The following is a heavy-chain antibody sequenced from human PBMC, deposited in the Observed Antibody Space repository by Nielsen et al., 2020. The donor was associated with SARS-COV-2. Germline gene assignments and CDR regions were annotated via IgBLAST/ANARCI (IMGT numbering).Heavy chain of an antibody. CDR1: GYTFTSYD. Sequence: ASVKVSCKASGYTFTSYDINWVRQATGQGLEWMGWMNPNSGNTGYAQKFQGRVTMTRNTSISTAYMELSSLRSEDTAVYYCARDYYGDYLDAFDVWGQGSMVSVSS. J-gene: IGHJ3*01. CDR3: ARDYYGDYLDAFDV. CDR2: MNPNSGNT. D-gene: IGHD4-17*01. V-gene: IGHV1-8*01.